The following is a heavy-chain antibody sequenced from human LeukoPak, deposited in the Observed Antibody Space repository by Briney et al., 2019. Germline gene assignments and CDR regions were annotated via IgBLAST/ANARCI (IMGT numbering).Heavy chain of an antibody. D-gene: IGHD5-12*01. CDR2: ISSSSSTI. Sequence: GGSLRLSCAASGFTFSSYSMNWVRQAPGKGLEWVSYISSSSSTIYYADSVKGRFTISRDNAKNSLYLQMNSLRAEGTAVYYCASIQSGYGDDYWGQGTLVTVSS. CDR3: ASIQSGYGDDY. V-gene: IGHV3-48*04. CDR1: GFTFSSYS. J-gene: IGHJ4*02.